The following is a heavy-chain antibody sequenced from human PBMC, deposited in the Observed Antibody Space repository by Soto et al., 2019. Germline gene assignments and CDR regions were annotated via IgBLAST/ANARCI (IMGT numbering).Heavy chain of an antibody. Sequence: ASVKVSCKASGGTFSSYAISWVRQAPGQGLEWMGGIIPIFGTANYAQKFRGRVTITADESTSTAYMELSSLRSEDTAVYYCARDRQSGSYYPTFDYWGQGTLVTVSS. CDR3: ARDRQSGSYYPTFDY. V-gene: IGHV1-69*13. D-gene: IGHD1-26*01. J-gene: IGHJ4*02. CDR1: GGTFSSYA. CDR2: IIPIFGTA.